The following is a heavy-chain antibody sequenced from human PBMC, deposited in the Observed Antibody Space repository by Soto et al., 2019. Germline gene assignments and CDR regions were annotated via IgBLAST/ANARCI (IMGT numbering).Heavy chain of an antibody. V-gene: IGHV4-39*01. CDR1: GGSISSSSYY. Sequence: QLQLQESGPGLVKPSETLSLTCTVSGGSISSSSYYWGWIRQPPGKGLEWIGSIYYSGSTYYNPSLKSRVTISVDTSKNQFSLKLSSVTAADTAVYYCARHSPWGGYLTSLSPIDYWGQGTLVTVSS. CDR2: IYYSGST. CDR3: ARHSPWGGYLTSLSPIDY. D-gene: IGHD3-3*01. J-gene: IGHJ4*02.